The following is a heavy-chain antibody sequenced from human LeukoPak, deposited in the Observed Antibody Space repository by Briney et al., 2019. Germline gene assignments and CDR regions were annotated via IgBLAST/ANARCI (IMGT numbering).Heavy chain of an antibody. CDR2: ISSSGSTI. V-gene: IGHV3-48*03. CDR1: GFTFSSYE. Sequence: GGSLRLSCAASGFTFSSYEMNWVRQAPGKGLEWVSYISSSGSTIYYADSVKGRFTISRDNAKNSLYLQMNSLRAEGTAVYYCARDLSGVTGYTYGRGIDYWGQGTLVTVSS. J-gene: IGHJ4*02. D-gene: IGHD5-18*01. CDR3: ARDLSGVTGYTYGRGIDY.